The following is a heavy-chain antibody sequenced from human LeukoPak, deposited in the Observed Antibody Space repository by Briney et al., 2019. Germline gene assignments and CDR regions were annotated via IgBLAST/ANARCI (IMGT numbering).Heavy chain of an antibody. D-gene: IGHD3-10*01. CDR1: GGTFCSYA. V-gene: IGHV1-69*01. J-gene: IGHJ4*02. CDR2: IIPLFGTA. Sequence: SVKVSCKASGGTFCSYAISWVRQAPGQGLEWMGGIIPLFGTANYAQKFQGRVTITADESTSTAYMELSSLRSEDTAVYYCARDLSGTHGGDYWGQGTLVTVSS. CDR3: ARDLSGTHGGDY.